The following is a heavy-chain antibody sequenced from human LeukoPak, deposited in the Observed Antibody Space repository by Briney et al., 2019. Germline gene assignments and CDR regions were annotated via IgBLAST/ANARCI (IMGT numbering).Heavy chain of an antibody. CDR1: GFTFSTYE. Sequence: GGSLRLSCAASGFTFSTYEINWVRQGPGQGLEWVSYISSSGGTIYYADPVKGRFTITRDNAKNTLYLHMNSLRADDTAVDYWGGGARGYTYGRFDYWGQGTLVTVSS. D-gene: IGHD5-18*01. J-gene: IGHJ4*02. V-gene: IGHV3-48*03. CDR2: ISSSGGTI. CDR3: GGGARGYTYGRFDY.